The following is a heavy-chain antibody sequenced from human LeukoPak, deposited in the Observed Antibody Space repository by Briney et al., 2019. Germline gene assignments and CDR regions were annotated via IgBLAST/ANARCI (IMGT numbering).Heavy chain of an antibody. J-gene: IGHJ5*02. CDR3: AKVQTKNWFDP. Sequence: GGSLRLSCAASGFTVSSNYMNWVRQAPGKGLEWVSAISGSGGSTYYADSVRGRFTISRDNSKNTLYLQMNSLRAEDTAVYYCAKVQTKNWFDPWGQGTLVTVSS. CDR2: ISGSGGST. V-gene: IGHV3-23*01. D-gene: IGHD4-11*01. CDR1: GFTVSSNY.